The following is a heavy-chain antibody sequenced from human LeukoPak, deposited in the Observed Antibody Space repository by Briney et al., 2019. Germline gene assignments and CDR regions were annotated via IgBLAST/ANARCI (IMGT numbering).Heavy chain of an antibody. CDR3: ASSIVVVPAAIRTYYFDY. D-gene: IGHD2-2*02. Sequence: PGGSLRLSCAASGFTFSSYAMSWVRQAPGKGLEWVSAISGSGGSTYYADSVKGRFTISRDNSKNTLYLQINSLRAEDTAVYYCASSIVVVPAAIRTYYFDYWGQGTLVTVSS. J-gene: IGHJ4*02. V-gene: IGHV3-23*01. CDR1: GFTFSSYA. CDR2: ISGSGGST.